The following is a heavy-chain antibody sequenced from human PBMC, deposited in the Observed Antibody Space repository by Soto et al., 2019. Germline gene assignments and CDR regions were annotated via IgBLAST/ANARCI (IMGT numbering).Heavy chain of an antibody. V-gene: IGHV3-23*01. CDR1: GFTFSTYA. CDR3: VKDDGRNIPVSFEH. CDR2: IRGSAYST. Sequence: GSLRLSCAASGFTFSTYAMNWVRQAPGKGLEWVSAIRGSAYSTYYADSVKGRFSISRDNSKNTLYLEMNSLRVEDTAIYYCVKDDGRNIPVSFEHWGQGDLVTGSS. J-gene: IGHJ4*02. D-gene: IGHD1-26*01.